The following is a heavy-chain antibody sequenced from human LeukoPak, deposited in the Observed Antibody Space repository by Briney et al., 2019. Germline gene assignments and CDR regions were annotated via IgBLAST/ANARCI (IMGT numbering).Heavy chain of an antibody. V-gene: IGHV3-48*02. CDR1: GFTFGVYG. CDR3: ARGELGVDY. J-gene: IGHJ4*02. CDR2: ISTSSNTI. D-gene: IGHD3-16*01. Sequence: GGPLRLSCAASGFTFGVYGMNWVRQAPGKGLDWVSWISTSSNTIYYADSVKGRFTISRDNAKNSLYLQMNSLRDEDTAVYYCARGELGVDYWGQGTLVTVSS.